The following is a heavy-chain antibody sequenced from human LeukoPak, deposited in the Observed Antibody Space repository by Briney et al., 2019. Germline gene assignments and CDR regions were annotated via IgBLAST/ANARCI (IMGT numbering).Heavy chain of an antibody. V-gene: IGHV3-23*01. CDR1: GFSFSTHA. CDR2: ISGSGDNT. J-gene: IGHJ4*02. CDR3: ARNEGSF. D-gene: IGHD1-26*01. Sequence: GGSLRLSCAASGFSFSTHAMGWVRQAPGKGLEWVSVISGSGDNTYQADSVKGRFIISRDNAKNSLYLQMDSLRAEETAVYYCARNEGSFWGQGTLVTVSS.